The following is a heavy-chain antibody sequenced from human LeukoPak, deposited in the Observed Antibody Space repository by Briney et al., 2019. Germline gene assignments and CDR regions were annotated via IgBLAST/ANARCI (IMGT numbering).Heavy chain of an antibody. CDR3: TRDSGTYNWSDP. CDR2: IDKKDKGYATAT. D-gene: IGHD1-26*01. CDR1: GFTFSGSA. Sequence: QTGGSLRLSCAASGFTFSGSAIHWVRQSSGKGLEWVGQIDKKDKGYATATAYAASVKGRFTTSRDDSINTAYLQMKSLKTEDTALYYCTRDSGTYNWSDPWGQGTLVTVSS. J-gene: IGHJ5*02. V-gene: IGHV3-73*01.